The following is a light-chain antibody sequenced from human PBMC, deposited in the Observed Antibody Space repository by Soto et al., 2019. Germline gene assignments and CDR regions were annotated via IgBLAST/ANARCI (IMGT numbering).Light chain of an antibody. Sequence: DTVTTVSRVTLSVSQGERATLSCRASQSVSSKLAWYQQKPGQAPRLLIYGASTRATGIPARFSGSGSGTEFTLSISSLQSEDFAIYYCQQYTNGPPISFAQGTRLEI. V-gene: IGKV3D-15*01. CDR3: QQYTNGPPIS. J-gene: IGKJ5*01. CDR1: QSVSSK. CDR2: GAS.